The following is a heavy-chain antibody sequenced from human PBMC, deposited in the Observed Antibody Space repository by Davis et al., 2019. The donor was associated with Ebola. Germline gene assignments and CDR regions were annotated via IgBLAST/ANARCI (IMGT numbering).Heavy chain of an antibody. D-gene: IGHD2/OR15-2a*01. CDR3: ARDERANQSKYRIDRYYYYYGMDV. CDR1: GFTVSSNY. V-gene: IGHV4-34*01. Sequence: MPGGSLRLSCAASGFTVSSNYMSWVRQAPGKGLEWIGEINHSESTNYNPSLKSRVTISVDTSKNQFSLKLSSVTAADTAVYYCARDERANQSKYRIDRYYYYYGMDVWGQGTTVTVSS. CDR2: INHSEST. J-gene: IGHJ6*02.